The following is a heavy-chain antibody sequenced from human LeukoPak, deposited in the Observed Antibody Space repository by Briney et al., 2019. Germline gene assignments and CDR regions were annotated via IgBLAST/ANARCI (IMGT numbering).Heavy chain of an antibody. V-gene: IGHV1-18*01. CDR3: ARGPAYYTDRSGYYSSGF. CDR1: GYTFTSYG. CDR2: ISAYNGNT. Sequence: GASVKVSCKASGYTFTSYGISWVRQAPGQGLEWMGWISAYNGNTNYAQKFQGRVTMIRNTSVSTAYMELSSLTSDDTAVYYCARGPAYYTDRSGYYSSGFWGQGTLVTVSS. J-gene: IGHJ4*02. D-gene: IGHD3-22*01.